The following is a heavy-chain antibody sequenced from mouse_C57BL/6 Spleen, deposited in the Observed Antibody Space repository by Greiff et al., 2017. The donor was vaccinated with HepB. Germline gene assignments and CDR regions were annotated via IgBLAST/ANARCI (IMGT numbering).Heavy chain of an antibody. J-gene: IGHJ4*01. D-gene: IGHD4-1*01. CDR1: GYTFTSYW. CDR2: IDPSDSYT. CDR3: ARSNWDKAMDY. V-gene: IGHV1-69*01. Sequence: VQLQQSGAELVMPGASVKLSCKASGYTFTSYWMHWVKQRPGQGLEWIGEIDPSDSYTNYNQKFNGKSTLTVDKSSSTAYMQLSSLTSEDSAVYYCARSNWDKAMDYWGQGTSVTVSS.